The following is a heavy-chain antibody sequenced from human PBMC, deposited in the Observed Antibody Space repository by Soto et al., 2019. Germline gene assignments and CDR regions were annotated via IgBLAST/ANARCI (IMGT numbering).Heavy chain of an antibody. CDR3: ARDVGYCSGGSCYPGWFDP. J-gene: IGHJ5*02. D-gene: IGHD2-15*01. CDR2: IYYSGST. Sequence: SDTLSLTCTVSGGSISSGGYYWSWIRQHPGKGLEWIGYIYYSGSTYYNPSLKSRVTISVDTSKNQFSLKLSSVTAADTAVYYCARDVGYCSGGSCYPGWFDPWGQGTLVTVSS. V-gene: IGHV4-31*03. CDR1: GGSISSGGYY.